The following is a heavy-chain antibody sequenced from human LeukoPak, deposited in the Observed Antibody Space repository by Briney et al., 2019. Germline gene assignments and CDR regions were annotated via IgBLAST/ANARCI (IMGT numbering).Heavy chain of an antibody. J-gene: IGHJ4*02. D-gene: IGHD2-15*01. CDR2: INSDGSST. CDR1: GFTFSSYW. Sequence: PGGSLKLSCAASGFTFSSYWMHWVRQAPGKGLVWVSHINSDGSSTSYADSVKGRFTVSRDNSKNTLSLQMDSLRAEDSAAYYCARDRGSDDPIDYWGQGILVTVSS. CDR3: ARDRGSDDPIDY. V-gene: IGHV3-74*01.